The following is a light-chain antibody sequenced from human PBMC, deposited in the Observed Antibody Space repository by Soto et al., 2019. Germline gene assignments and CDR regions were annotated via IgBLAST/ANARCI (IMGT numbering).Light chain of an antibody. J-gene: IGLJ1*01. CDR1: SSNIGAGYD. CDR3: NSYTTLSNRV. V-gene: IGLV1-40*01. Sequence: QSVLTQPPSVSGAPGQRVTISCTGSSSNIGAGYDVHWYQQLPGTAPKLLIFGNSNRPSGVPDRFSGSNSGTSASLSITGLQAEDEADYYCNSYTTLSNRVFGTGTKVTVL. CDR2: GNS.